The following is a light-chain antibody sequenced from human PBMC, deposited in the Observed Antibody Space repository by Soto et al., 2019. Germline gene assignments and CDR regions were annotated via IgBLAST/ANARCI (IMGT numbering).Light chain of an antibody. CDR3: QQSYSTPFT. Sequence: DIQMTQSPSSLSASVGDRVTITCRASQSITTYLNWYQQRPGKVPHLLIYAAASLQSGVPSRFSGSGSVTDFNLTISSLQFEDFANYYCQQSYSTPFTFGPGNKVNIK. V-gene: IGKV1-39*01. J-gene: IGKJ3*01. CDR1: QSITTY. CDR2: AAA.